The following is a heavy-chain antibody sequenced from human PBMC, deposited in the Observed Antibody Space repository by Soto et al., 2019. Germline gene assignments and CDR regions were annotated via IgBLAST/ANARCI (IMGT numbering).Heavy chain of an antibody. CDR1: GGTFSSYA. CDR2: IIPIFGTA. V-gene: IGHV1-69*13. D-gene: IGHD5-18*01. CDR3: ARVVADTAMEKNWFDP. J-gene: IGHJ5*02. Sequence: SVKVSCKASGGTFSSYAISWVRQAPGQGLEWMGGIIPIFGTANYAQKFQGRVTITADESTSTAYMELSSLRSEDTAVYYCARVVADTAMEKNWFDPWGQGTLVTVSS.